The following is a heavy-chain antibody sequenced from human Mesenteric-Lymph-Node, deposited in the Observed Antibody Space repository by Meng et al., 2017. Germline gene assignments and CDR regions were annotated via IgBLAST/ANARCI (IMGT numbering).Heavy chain of an antibody. D-gene: IGHD3-16*01. Sequence: EVQLVESGGGLVQPGGSVRLSCAASGFTFSSYWMDWVRQAPGKGLVWVSDMKSDGSNIRYADSVKGRFTMFRDNAKNTLYLQMNSLRPEDTAVYYCARGGVMGGCDYWGHRTLVTVSS. V-gene: IGHV3-74*01. CDR3: ARGGVMGGCDY. J-gene: IGHJ4*01. CDR2: MKSDGSNI. CDR1: GFTFSSYW.